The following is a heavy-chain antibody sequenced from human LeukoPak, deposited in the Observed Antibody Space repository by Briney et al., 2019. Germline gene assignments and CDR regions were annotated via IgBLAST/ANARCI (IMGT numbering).Heavy chain of an antibody. CDR3: AREGYYDSSGGDY. CDR1: GDSVSSNSAA. CDR2: TYYRSKWYN. J-gene: IGHJ4*02. V-gene: IGHV6-1*01. Sequence: SQTLSLTCAISGDSVSSNSAAWHWIRQSPSRGLEWLGRTYYRSKWYNDYAVSVKGRITINPDTSKNQFSLQMNSVTPADTAVYYCAREGYYDSSGGDYWGQGTLVTVSS. D-gene: IGHD3-22*01.